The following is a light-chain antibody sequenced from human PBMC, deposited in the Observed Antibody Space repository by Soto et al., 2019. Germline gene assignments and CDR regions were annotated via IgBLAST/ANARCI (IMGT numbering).Light chain of an antibody. Sequence: EIVMTQSPATLSVSPGERATLSCRASQSVRSKLAWYQQKPGQAPRLLIYDASTRATGIAARFSGSRSGTEFALTISSLQSEDFAVYYCQQYNNRYTFGQGTKLEIK. CDR3: QQYNNRYT. V-gene: IGKV3-15*01. CDR2: DAS. J-gene: IGKJ2*01. CDR1: QSVRSK.